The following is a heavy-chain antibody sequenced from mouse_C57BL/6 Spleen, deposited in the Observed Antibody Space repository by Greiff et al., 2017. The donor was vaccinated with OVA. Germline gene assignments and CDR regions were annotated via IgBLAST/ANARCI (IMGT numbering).Heavy chain of an antibody. CDR3: ARSPFITTVVATGDWYFDV. Sequence: QVQLQQSGAELVRPGSSVKLSCKASGYTFTSYWMHWVKQRPIQGLEWIGNIDPSDSETHYNQKFKDKATLTVDKSSSTAYMQLSSLTSEDSAVYYCARSPFITTVVATGDWYFDVWGTGTTVTVSS. J-gene: IGHJ1*03. CDR1: GYTFTSYW. V-gene: IGHV1-52*01. CDR2: IDPSDSET. D-gene: IGHD1-1*01.